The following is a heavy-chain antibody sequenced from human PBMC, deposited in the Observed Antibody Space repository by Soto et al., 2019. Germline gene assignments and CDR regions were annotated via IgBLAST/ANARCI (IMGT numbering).Heavy chain of an antibody. J-gene: IGHJ5*02. CDR3: ARGSYNWNNRADKNHWFDP. D-gene: IGHD1-20*01. V-gene: IGHV4-34*01. CDR1: VVSFSGYY. CDR2: INHSGST. Sequence: SETLSLTCAVYVVSFSGYYWSWIRHPPGKWLEWIGEINHSGSTNYNPSLKSRVTISVDTSKNQFSLKLSSVTAADTAVYYCARGSYNWNNRADKNHWFDPWGQGTLVTVSS.